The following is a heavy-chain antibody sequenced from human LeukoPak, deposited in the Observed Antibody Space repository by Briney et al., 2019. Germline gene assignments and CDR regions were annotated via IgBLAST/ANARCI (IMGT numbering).Heavy chain of an antibody. CDR3: AASPWSGWYGYYYGMDV. Sequence: GGSLRLSCAASGFTYSRYWMSWVRQAPGKGLEWVANIKQDGSEKYYVDSVKGRFTISRDNVKNSLYLQMNSLRAEDTAVYYCAASPWSGWYGYYYGMDVWGQGTTVTVSS. CDR1: GFTYSRYW. J-gene: IGHJ6*02. D-gene: IGHD6-19*01. CDR2: IKQDGSEK. V-gene: IGHV3-7*01.